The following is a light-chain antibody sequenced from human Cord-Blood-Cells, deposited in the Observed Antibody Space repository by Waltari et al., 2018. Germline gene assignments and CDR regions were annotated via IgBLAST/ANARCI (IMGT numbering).Light chain of an antibody. CDR1: SSDVGGYNY. J-gene: IGLJ1*01. Sequence: QSALTQPPSASGSPGQSVTISCTGTSSDVGGYNYVSWYQQHPGNAPKLMIYEVSKRPSGVPDRFSGSKSGNTASLTVSGLQAEDEADYYCSSYAGSNNRVFGTGTKVTVL. CDR3: SSYAGSNNRV. V-gene: IGLV2-8*01. CDR2: EVS.